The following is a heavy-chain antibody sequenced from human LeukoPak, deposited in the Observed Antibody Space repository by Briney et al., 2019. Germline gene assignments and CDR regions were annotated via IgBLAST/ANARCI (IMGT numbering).Heavy chain of an antibody. CDR3: ARHDSSFIYSSGWLPFGY. CDR1: GGSISSSSYH. J-gene: IGHJ4*02. CDR2: IYYSGST. D-gene: IGHD6-19*01. Sequence: PSETLSLTCTVSGGSISSSSYHWGWIRQPPGKGLEWIGSIYYSGSTYYNPSLKSRVTISVDTSKNQFSLKLSSVTAADTAVYYCARHDSSFIYSSGWLPFGYWGQGTLVTVSS. V-gene: IGHV4-39*01.